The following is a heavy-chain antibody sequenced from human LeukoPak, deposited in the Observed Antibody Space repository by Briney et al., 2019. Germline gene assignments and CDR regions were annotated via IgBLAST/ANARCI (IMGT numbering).Heavy chain of an antibody. D-gene: IGHD3-10*01. CDR2: INVEGTTT. Sequence: QAGGSLRLSCAGSGFTFTRFWMHWVRQAPGKGLVWVSRINVEGTTTTYADSVEGRFTISRDENTLYLQMNHLRVDDTAVYYCTRGGEEPFDHWGQGTLVTVSS. V-gene: IGHV3-74*01. J-gene: IGHJ4*02. CDR1: GFTFTRFW. CDR3: TRGGEEPFDH.